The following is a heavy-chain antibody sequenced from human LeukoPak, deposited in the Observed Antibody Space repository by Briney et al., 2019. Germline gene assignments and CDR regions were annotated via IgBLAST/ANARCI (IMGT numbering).Heavy chain of an antibody. CDR2: ISSSSSYI. CDR3: ARDWGYYYYYGMDV. CDR1: GFTFSSYS. D-gene: IGHD3-16*01. J-gene: IGHJ6*02. V-gene: IGHV3-21*01. Sequence: GGSLRLSCAASGFTFSSYSMNWVRQAPGKGLEWVSSISSSSSYIYYADSVKGRFTISRDNAKNSLYLQMNSLRAEDTAVYYCARDWGYYYYYGMDVWGRGTTVTVSS.